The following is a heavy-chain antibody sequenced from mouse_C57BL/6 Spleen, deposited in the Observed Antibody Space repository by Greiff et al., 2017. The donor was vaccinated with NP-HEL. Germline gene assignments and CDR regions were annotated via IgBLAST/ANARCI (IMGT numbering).Heavy chain of an antibody. CDR1: GYTFTSYW. V-gene: IGHV1-69*01. D-gene: IGHD1-3*01. Sequence: VQLQQSGAELVMPGASVKLSCKASGYTFTSYWMHWVKQRPGQGLEWIGEIDPSDSYTNYNQKFKGKSTLTVDKSSSTAYMQLSSLTSEDSAVYYCARGSGRGYFDYWGQGTTLTVSS. CDR3: ARGSGRGYFDY. J-gene: IGHJ2*01. CDR2: IDPSDSYT.